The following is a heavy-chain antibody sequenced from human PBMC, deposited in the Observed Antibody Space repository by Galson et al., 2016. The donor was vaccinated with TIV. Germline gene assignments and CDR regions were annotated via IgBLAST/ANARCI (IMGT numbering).Heavy chain of an antibody. Sequence: VKVSCKASGGTFSNFVISWVRQAPGQGLEWMGSINPIFGTAHYAQKFQGRVTITADTSTSTIYMALSSLRSEDTAVYYCARGRGYYFGSGSSYFDYWGQGSLVTVSS. CDR3: ARGRGYYFGSGSSYFDY. CDR1: GGTFSNFV. J-gene: IGHJ4*02. D-gene: IGHD3-10*01. V-gene: IGHV1-69*13. CDR2: INPIFGTA.